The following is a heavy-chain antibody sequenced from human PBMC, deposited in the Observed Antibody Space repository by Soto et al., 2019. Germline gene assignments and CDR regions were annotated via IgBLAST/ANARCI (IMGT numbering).Heavy chain of an antibody. CDR3: ARVGADIVVVPAALRYYYYMDV. CDR2: MNPNSGNT. Sequence: ASVKVSCTASGYTFTSYDINWVRQATGQGLEWMGWMNPNSGNTGYAQKFQGRVTMTRNTSISTAYMELSSLRSEDTAVYYCARVGADIVVVPAALRYYYYMDVWGKGTTVTVSS. CDR1: GYTFTSYD. V-gene: IGHV1-8*01. D-gene: IGHD2-2*01. J-gene: IGHJ6*03.